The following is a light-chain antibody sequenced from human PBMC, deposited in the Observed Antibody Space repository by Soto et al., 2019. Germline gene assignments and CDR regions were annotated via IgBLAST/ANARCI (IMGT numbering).Light chain of an antibody. J-gene: IGLJ1*01. Sequence: QSALTQPASVSGSPGQSITISCTGTSSDVGGYNYVSWYQQHPGKAPKLMIYDVSNRPSGVSNRFSGSKSGNTASLTISGLQAEDEADYCCSSYTSNSTLYVFGTGTKVTVL. V-gene: IGLV2-14*01. CDR1: SSDVGGYNY. CDR2: DVS. CDR3: SSYTSNSTLYV.